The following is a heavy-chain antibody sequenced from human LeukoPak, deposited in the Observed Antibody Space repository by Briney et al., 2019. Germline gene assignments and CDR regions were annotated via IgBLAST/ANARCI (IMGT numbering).Heavy chain of an antibody. CDR1: GGTFSSYA. J-gene: IGHJ4*02. Sequence: SVKVSCKASGGTFSSYAISWVRQAPGQGLEWMGGIIPIFGTANYAQKFQGRVTITADESTSTAYMELSSLRSEDTAAYYCARDDSGYGSLFDYWGQGTLVTVSS. CDR3: ARDDSGYGSLFDY. D-gene: IGHD5-12*01. V-gene: IGHV1-69*13. CDR2: IIPIFGTA.